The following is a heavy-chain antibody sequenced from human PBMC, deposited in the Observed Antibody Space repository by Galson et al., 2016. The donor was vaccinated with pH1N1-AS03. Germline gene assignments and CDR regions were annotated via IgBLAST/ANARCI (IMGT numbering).Heavy chain of an antibody. Sequence: SLRLSCAASGFSFNSYSMSWVRQAPGKGLEWISYISHDVNTMYYADSVKGRFTISRDNDKKSLFLQLDSLRGEDSGLYYCARRTPFDVWGQGTMVTVSS. CDR3: ARRTPFDV. J-gene: IGHJ3*01. V-gene: IGHV3-48*04. CDR2: ISHDVNTM. D-gene: IGHD2-15*01. CDR1: GFSFNSYS.